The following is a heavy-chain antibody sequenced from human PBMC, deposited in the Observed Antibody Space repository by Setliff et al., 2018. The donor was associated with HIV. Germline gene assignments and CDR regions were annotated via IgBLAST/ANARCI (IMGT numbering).Heavy chain of an antibody. CDR2: MYYNGKI. D-gene: IGHD2-15*01. CDR1: GVSLSSESYY. J-gene: IGHJ6*02. Sequence: TLSLTCTVSGVSLSSESYYWGWVRQPPGKAMEWVGSMYYNGKIFYNPSLRSRVTIFVDSSKNELSLRLQSVTAADTAVYYCARRGESTGSWFSSWYSYDMDVWGQGTTVTV. V-gene: IGHV4-39*01. CDR3: ARRGESTGSWFSSWYSYDMDV.